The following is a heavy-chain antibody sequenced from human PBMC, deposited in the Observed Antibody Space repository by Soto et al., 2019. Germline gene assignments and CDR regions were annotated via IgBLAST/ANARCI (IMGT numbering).Heavy chain of an antibody. Sequence: PGGSLRLSCAASGFTFRSDAMNWVRQAPGKGLKWVSAISASGGTTYYADSVKGRSTISRDNSKNTLYLQMNSLRAEDTAVYYCAKDLGNYYYYSSGYSSYGMDVWGQGTTVTASS. V-gene: IGHV3-23*01. CDR1: GFTFRSDA. J-gene: IGHJ6*02. CDR2: ISASGGTT. CDR3: AKDLGNYYYYSSGYSSYGMDV. D-gene: IGHD3-22*01.